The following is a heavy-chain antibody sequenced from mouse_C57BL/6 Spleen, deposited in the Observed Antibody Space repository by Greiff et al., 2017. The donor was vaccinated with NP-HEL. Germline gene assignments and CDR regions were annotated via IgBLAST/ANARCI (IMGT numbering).Heavy chain of an antibody. J-gene: IGHJ2*01. Sequence: VQLQQSGAELARPGASVKLSCKASGYTFTSYGISWVKQRTGQGLEWIGEIYPRSGNTYYNEKFKGKATLTADKSSSTAYMELRSLTSEDSAVYFCARSPNYYGSSPCYFDYWGQGTTLTVSS. CDR1: GYTFTSYG. CDR3: ARSPNYYGSSPCYFDY. V-gene: IGHV1-81*01. CDR2: IYPRSGNT. D-gene: IGHD1-1*01.